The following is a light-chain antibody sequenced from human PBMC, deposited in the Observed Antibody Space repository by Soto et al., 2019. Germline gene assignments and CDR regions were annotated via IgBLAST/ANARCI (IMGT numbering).Light chain of an antibody. CDR1: SSDVGGYNF. Sequence: QSALTQPASVSGSPGQSITISCTGTSSDVGGYNFVSWYQHYPGKAPKLMIYDVSNRPAGVSSRFSGSKSGNTASLTISGLQAEDEDDYYCRSYISTSTVVFGGGTKLTVL. V-gene: IGLV2-14*03. J-gene: IGLJ2*01. CDR2: DVS. CDR3: RSYISTSTVV.